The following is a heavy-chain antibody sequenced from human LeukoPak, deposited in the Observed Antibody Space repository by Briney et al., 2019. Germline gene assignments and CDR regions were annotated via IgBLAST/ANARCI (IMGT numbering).Heavy chain of an antibody. CDR1: GGSISSSSYY. CDR3: ASGGNSFFGAFDI. D-gene: IGHD4-23*01. CDR2: IYYSGST. J-gene: IGHJ3*02. Sequence: SETLSLTCTVSGGSISSSSYYWGWIRQPPGKGLEWIGSIYYSGSTYYNPSLKSRVTISVDTSKNQFSLKLSSVTAVDTAVYYCASGGNSFFGAFDIWGQGTMVTVSS. V-gene: IGHV4-39*01.